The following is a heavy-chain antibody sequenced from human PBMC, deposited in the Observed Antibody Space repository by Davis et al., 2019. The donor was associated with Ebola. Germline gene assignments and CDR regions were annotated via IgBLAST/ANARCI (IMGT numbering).Heavy chain of an antibody. D-gene: IGHD3-3*02. J-gene: IGHJ4*02. CDR1: GFTLSSSS. CDR3: ARDRLGSALSPFDY. V-gene: IGHV3-21*01. CDR2: ISSSSSYI. Sequence: PGGSLRLSCPAPGFTLSSSSMNWVRQAPGKGLEWVSSISSSSSYIYYADSVKGRFTISRDNAKNSLYLQRNSLRAEDTAVYYCARDRLGSALSPFDYWGQGSLVTVSS.